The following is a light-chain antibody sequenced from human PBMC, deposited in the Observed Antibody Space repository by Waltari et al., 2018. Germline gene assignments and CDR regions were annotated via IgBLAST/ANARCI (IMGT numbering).Light chain of an antibody. CDR3: SSYTSSSTDVV. V-gene: IGLV2-14*01. J-gene: IGLJ2*01. Sequence: QSALTQPASVSGSPGHSTTISSTGTSSDVAGYNYVSWYQQHPGKAPKLMIYEVSNRPSGVSNRFSGSKSGNTASLTISGLQAEDEADYYCSSYTSSSTDVVFGGGTKLTVL. CDR2: EVS. CDR1: SSDVAGYNY.